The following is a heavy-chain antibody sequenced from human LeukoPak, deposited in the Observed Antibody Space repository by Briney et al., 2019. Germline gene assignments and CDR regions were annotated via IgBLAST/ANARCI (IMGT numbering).Heavy chain of an antibody. D-gene: IGHD6-13*01. CDR1: GYTFTSYY. Sequence: ASVKVSCKASGYTFTSYYMHWVRQAPGQGLEWMGLINPSVGSTSYAQQFQGRVTMTRDTSTSTVYMELSSLRSEDTAVYYCARDRQQLESDAFDIWGQGTMVSVSS. CDR2: INPSVGST. J-gene: IGHJ3*02. CDR3: ARDRQQLESDAFDI. V-gene: IGHV1-46*01.